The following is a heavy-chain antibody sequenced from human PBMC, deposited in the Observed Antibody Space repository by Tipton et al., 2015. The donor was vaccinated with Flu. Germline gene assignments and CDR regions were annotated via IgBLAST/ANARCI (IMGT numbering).Heavy chain of an antibody. D-gene: IGHD6-13*01. J-gene: IGHJ4*02. Sequence: QLVQSGAEVKKPGESLKISCKGSGYSFTSYWIGWVRQMPGKGLEWMGIIYPGDSDTRYSPSFQGQVTISADKSISTAYLQWSSLKASDTAMYYCVRQPISCSWETYFDYWGQGTLVTVSS. CDR1: GYSFTSYW. CDR3: VRQPISCSWETYFDY. V-gene: IGHV5-51*01. CDR2: IYPGDSDT.